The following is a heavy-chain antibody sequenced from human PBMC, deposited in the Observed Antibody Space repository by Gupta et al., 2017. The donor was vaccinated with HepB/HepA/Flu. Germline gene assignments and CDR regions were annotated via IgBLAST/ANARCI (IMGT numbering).Heavy chain of an antibody. CDR3: AREAVTIDY. Sequence: HWFRQAPGKGPVWVSRINSDGRSTVYADSVKGRFTISRDNAKNTLYLQMNSLRVEDTALYYCAREAVTIDYWGQGTLVTVSS. D-gene: IGHD4-17*01. V-gene: IGHV3-74*01. J-gene: IGHJ4*02. CDR2: INSDGRST.